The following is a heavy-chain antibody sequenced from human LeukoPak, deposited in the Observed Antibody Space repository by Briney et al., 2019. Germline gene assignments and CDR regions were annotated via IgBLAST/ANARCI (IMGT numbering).Heavy chain of an antibody. Sequence: SSYWMSWIRQPPGKGLEWIGSIYYSGSTYYNPSLKSRVTISVDTSKNQFSLKLSSVTAADTAVYYCARLNWFDPWGQGTLVTVSS. CDR1: SSYW. V-gene: IGHV4-39*01. J-gene: IGHJ5*02. CDR2: IYYSGST. CDR3: ARLNWFDP.